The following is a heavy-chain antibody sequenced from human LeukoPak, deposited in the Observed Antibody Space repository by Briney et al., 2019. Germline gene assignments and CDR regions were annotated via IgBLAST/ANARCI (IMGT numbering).Heavy chain of an antibody. CDR3: ARLQYYYDSSGYYYWFDP. J-gene: IGHJ5*02. CDR2: IYPGDSDT. Sequence: GXSLKISCKGSGSSFTSYWIGWVRQMPGKGLEWVGIIYPGDSDTRYSPSFQRQVTISADKSISTAYLQWSSLKASDTAMYYCARLQYYYDSSGYYYWFDPWGQGTLVTVSS. V-gene: IGHV5-51*01. CDR1: GSSFTSYW. D-gene: IGHD3-22*01.